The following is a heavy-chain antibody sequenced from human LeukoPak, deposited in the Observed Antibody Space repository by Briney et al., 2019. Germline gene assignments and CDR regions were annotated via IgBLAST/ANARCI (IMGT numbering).Heavy chain of an antibody. CDR2: FDPEDGET. Sequence: ASVKVSCKVSGYTLTELSMHWVRQAPGKGLEWMGGFDPEDGETIYAQKFQGRVTMTEDTSTDTAYMELSSLRSEDTAVYYCARGVHQNLVVVVAATALFDYWGQGTLVTVSS. CDR1: GYTLTELS. V-gene: IGHV1-24*01. CDR3: ARGVHQNLVVVVAATALFDY. D-gene: IGHD2-15*01. J-gene: IGHJ4*02.